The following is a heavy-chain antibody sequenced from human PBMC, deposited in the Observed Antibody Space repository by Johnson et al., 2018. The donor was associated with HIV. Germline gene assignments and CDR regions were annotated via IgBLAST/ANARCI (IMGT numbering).Heavy chain of an antibody. Sequence: QVQLVESGGGVVQPGGSLRLSCAASGFTFSSFGMHWVRQAPGKGLEWVAFIRYDGSNNYYADSVKGRFTISRDNSKNTLYLQMNSLRAEDTAVYYCENDPRPSFVAGTTRGAFDIWGQGTMVTVSS. CDR3: ENDPRPSFVAGTTRGAFDI. V-gene: IGHV3-30*02. CDR1: GFTFSSFG. CDR2: IRYDGSNN. D-gene: IGHD1-7*01. J-gene: IGHJ3*02.